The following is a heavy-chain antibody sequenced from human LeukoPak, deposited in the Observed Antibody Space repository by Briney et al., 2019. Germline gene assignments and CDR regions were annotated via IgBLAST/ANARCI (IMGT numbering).Heavy chain of an antibody. CDR1: GFTFGDYA. D-gene: IGHD2-15*01. CDR2: IRSKAYGGTT. J-gene: IGHJ5*02. CDR3: TRDGRGYLTNWFDP. V-gene: IGHV3-49*04. Sequence: PGGSLRLSCTASGFTFGDYAMSWVRQAPGKGLEWVGFIRSKAYGGTTEYAASVKGRFTISRDDSKSIAYLQMSSLKTEDTAVYYCTRDGRGYLTNWFDPWGQGTLVTVSS.